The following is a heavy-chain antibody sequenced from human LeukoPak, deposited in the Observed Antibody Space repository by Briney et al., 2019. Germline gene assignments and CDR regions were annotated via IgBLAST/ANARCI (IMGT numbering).Heavy chain of an antibody. CDR3: ARGTSIAAPYYYMDV. V-gene: IGHV4-34*01. D-gene: IGHD6-6*01. CDR1: GGSFSGYY. CDR2: INHSGST. J-gene: IGHJ6*03. Sequence: PSETLSLTCAVYGGSFSGYYWSWLRQPPGKGLEWIGEINHSGSTNYNPSLKSRVTISVDTSKNQFSLKLSSVTAADTAVYYCARGTSIAAPYYYMDVWGKGTTVTVSS.